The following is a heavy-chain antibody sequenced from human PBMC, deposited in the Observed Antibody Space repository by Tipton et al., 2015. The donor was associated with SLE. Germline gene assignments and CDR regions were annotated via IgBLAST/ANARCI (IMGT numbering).Heavy chain of an antibody. CDR3: APVLTGYYGMDV. J-gene: IGHJ6*02. Sequence: SLRLSCAASGFTFSSYAMHWVRQAPGKGLEWVAVISYDGSNKYYADSVKGRFTISGDNSKNTLYLQMNSLRAEDTAVYYCAPVLTGYYGMDVWGQGTTVTVSS. V-gene: IGHV3-30*04. CDR2: ISYDGSNK. CDR1: GFTFSSYA. D-gene: IGHD4/OR15-4a*01.